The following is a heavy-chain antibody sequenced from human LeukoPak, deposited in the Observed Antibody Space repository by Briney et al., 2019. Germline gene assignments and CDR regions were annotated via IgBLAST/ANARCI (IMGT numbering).Heavy chain of an antibody. Sequence: GGSLRLSCAASGFTFSSYSMNWVRQAPGKGLEWVSYISSGSSTIYYADSVKGRFTISRDNAKNSLYLQMNSLRAEDTAVYYCAGDPIAVAGTPHFDYWGQGTLVTVSS. D-gene: IGHD6-19*01. V-gene: IGHV3-48*04. CDR2: ISSGSSTI. CDR1: GFTFSSYS. J-gene: IGHJ4*02. CDR3: AGDPIAVAGTPHFDY.